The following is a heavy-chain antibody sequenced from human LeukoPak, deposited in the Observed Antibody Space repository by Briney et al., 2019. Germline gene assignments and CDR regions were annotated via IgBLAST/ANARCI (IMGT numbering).Heavy chain of an antibody. CDR3: ARERPREVGALEDFDY. J-gene: IGHJ4*02. CDR1: GYSISSGYY. CDR2: IYHSGST. Sequence: SETLSLTCTVSGYSISSGYYWGWIRQPPGKGLEWIGSIYHSGSTYYNPSLKSRVTISVDTSKNQFFLKLSSVTAADTAVYYCARERPREVGALEDFDYWGQGTLVTVSS. V-gene: IGHV4-38-2*02. D-gene: IGHD1-26*01.